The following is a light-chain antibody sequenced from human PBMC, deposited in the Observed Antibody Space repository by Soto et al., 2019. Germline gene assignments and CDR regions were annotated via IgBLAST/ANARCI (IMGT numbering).Light chain of an antibody. J-gene: IGLJ2*01. CDR2: EVS. Sequence: QLVLTQPASVSGSPGQSITISCAGTASDIGGFNYVSWYQQYPGEAPKLLLYEVSNRPSGISKRFSGSKSGTTASLTISGLQAADEADYYCGSYSSSATLVFGGGTKLTVL. V-gene: IGLV2-14*01. CDR3: GSYSSSATLV. CDR1: ASDIGGFNY.